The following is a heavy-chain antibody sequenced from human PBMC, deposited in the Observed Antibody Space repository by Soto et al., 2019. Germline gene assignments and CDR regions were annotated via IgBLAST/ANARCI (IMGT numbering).Heavy chain of an antibody. CDR3: ARHFLVDYFDY. V-gene: IGHV4-30-2*01. J-gene: IGHJ4*02. CDR2: IYHSGST. Sequence: SETLSLTCAVSGGSISSGGYSCSWIRQPPGKGLEWIGYIYHSGSTYYNPSLKSRVTISVDRSKNQFSLKLSSVTAADTAVYYCARHFLVDYFDYWGQGALVTVS. CDR1: GGSISSGGYS.